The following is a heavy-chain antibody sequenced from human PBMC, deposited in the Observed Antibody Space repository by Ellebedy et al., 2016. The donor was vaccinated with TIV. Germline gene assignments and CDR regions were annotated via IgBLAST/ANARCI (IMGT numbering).Heavy chain of an antibody. CDR1: GFTFKHYW. D-gene: IGHD1-26*01. Sequence: PGGSLRLSCAASGFTFKHYWMSWVRQAPGKGLEWVAFIKEDGSESHYVDSVKGRFTISRDNGNDSLYLQINSLRAEDTAMYYCARDRGGRSGMDCWGQGTLVTVSS. CDR3: ARDRGGRSGMDC. V-gene: IGHV3-7*01. CDR2: IKEDGSES. J-gene: IGHJ4*02.